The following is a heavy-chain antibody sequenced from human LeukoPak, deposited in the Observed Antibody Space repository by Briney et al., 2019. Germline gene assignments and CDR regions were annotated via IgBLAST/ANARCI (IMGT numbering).Heavy chain of an antibody. CDR1: GGSFSGYY. CDR2: INHSGST. D-gene: IGHD5-12*01. J-gene: IGHJ4*02. CDR3: ARVSGYDWESFYDY. Sequence: SETLSLTCAVYGGSFSGYYWSWIRQPPGKGLEWIGEINHSGSTNYNPSLKSRVTISVDTSKNQFSLKLSSVTAADTAVYYCARVSGYDWESFYDYWGQGTLVTVSS. V-gene: IGHV4-34*01.